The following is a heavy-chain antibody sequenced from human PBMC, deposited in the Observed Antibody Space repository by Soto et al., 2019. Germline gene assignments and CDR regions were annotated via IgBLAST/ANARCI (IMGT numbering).Heavy chain of an antibody. Sequence: QLQLQESGSGLVKPSQTLSLTCAVSGGSISSGGYSWSWIRQPPEKGLEWIGYIYHSGSTYYNPSLKSRVTISVDRSKNQFSLKLSSVTAADTAVYYCARAPSSGYYYVRGHFDYWGQGTLVTVSS. J-gene: IGHJ4*02. CDR3: ARAPSSGYYYVRGHFDY. V-gene: IGHV4-30-2*01. D-gene: IGHD3-22*01. CDR1: GGSISSGGYS. CDR2: IYHSGST.